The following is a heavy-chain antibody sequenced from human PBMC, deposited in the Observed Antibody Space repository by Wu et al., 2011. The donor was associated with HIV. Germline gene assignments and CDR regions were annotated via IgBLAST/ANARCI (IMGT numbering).Heavy chain of an antibody. D-gene: IGHD3-16*01. CDR1: GYTFTDYY. V-gene: IGHV1-69-2*01. CDR2: IDPEYDET. J-gene: IGHJ6*02. Sequence: EVHLKQSGAEVKKPGATVKISCKVSGYTFTDYYIHWVQQAPGKGLEWLGLIDPEYDETVYAEQFRGRVTITADTSTDTSYIELSSLRSGDTAVYYCVKGGMDVWGQGTTVTVSS. CDR3: VKGGMDV.